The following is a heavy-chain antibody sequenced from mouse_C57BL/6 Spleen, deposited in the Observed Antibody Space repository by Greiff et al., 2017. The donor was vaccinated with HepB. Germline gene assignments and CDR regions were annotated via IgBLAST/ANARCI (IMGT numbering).Heavy chain of an antibody. CDR3: ARSDIYYYGSSDFDY. CDR2: IYPGDGDT. CDR1: GYAFSSSW. V-gene: IGHV1-82*01. D-gene: IGHD1-1*01. Sequence: VQLQQSGPELVKPGASVKISCKASGYAFSSSWMNWVKQRPGKGLEWIGRIYPGDGDTNYNGKFKGKATLTADKSSSTAYMQLSSLTSEDSAVYFCARSDIYYYGSSDFDYWGQGTTLTVSS. J-gene: IGHJ2*01.